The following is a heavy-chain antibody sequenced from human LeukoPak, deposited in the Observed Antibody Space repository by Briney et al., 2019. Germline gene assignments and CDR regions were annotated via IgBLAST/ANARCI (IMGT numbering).Heavy chain of an antibody. CDR1: GFTFSSDW. Sequence: GGSLGLSCAASGFTFSSDWMHWVRQAAGKGLVWVSRINNDGSTTAYADSVKGRFTISRDNSKNTLYLQMNSLRAEDTAVYYCASPSSGWYGERGDYWGQGTLVTVSS. CDR2: INNDGSTT. J-gene: IGHJ4*02. V-gene: IGHV3-74*01. CDR3: ASPSSGWYGERGDY. D-gene: IGHD6-19*01.